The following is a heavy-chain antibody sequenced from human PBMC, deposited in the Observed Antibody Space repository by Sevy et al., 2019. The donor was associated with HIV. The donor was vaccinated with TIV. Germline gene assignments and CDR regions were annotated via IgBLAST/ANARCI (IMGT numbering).Heavy chain of an antibody. J-gene: IGHJ4*02. D-gene: IGHD2-2*01. CDR3: ARGGYIVVVPAAMQTNIDY. V-gene: IGHV3-21*01. Sequence: GGSLRLSCAASGFTFSSYSMNWVRQAPGKGLEWVSSISSSSSYIYYADSVKGRFTISRDNAKNSRYLQMNSLRAEDTAVYYCARGGYIVVVPAAMQTNIDYWGQGTLVTVSS. CDR1: GFTFSSYS. CDR2: ISSSSSYI.